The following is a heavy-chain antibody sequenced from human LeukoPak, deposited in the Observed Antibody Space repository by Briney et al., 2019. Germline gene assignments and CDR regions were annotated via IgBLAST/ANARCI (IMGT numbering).Heavy chain of an antibody. CDR3: ARSPYYFDSSGYHGAYYFDY. CDR1: GYSISSGDY. CDR2: IYHSGST. Sequence: SETLSLTCAVSGYSISSGDYWRWIRQPPGKGLECIGSIYHSGSTYNNPSLKSRVTISVDTSKNQFSLKLSSVTAADTAVYYCARSPYYFDSSGYHGAYYFDYWGQGTLVTVSS. J-gene: IGHJ4*02. V-gene: IGHV4-38-2*01. D-gene: IGHD3-22*01.